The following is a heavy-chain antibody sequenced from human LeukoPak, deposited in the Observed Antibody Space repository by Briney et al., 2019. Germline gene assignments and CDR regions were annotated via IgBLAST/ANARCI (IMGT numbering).Heavy chain of an antibody. Sequence: GRSLRLSCAASGFTFSSYGMHWVRQAPGKGLEWVAVIWYDGSNKYYADSVKGRFTISRDNSKNTLYLQMGSLRAEDMAVYYCARGLGYCTNGVCFSTPEFDYWGQGTLVTVSS. CDR1: GFTFSSYG. J-gene: IGHJ4*02. CDR2: IWYDGSNK. CDR3: ARGLGYCTNGVCFSTPEFDY. D-gene: IGHD2-8*01. V-gene: IGHV3-33*01.